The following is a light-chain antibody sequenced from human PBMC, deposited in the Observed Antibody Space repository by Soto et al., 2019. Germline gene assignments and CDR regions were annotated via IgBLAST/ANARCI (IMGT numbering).Light chain of an antibody. V-gene: IGLV1-44*01. CDR2: TNN. Sequence: QSALTQPPSASGTPGQRVTISCSGSSSNIGSNTVNWYQQLPGAAPKLLIYTNNQRPSGVPDRFSDSKSGTSASLAISGLQSEDEGDYYCAAWDVSLQSWVFGGGTKLTVL. CDR3: AAWDVSLQSWV. CDR1: SSNIGSNT. J-gene: IGLJ3*02.